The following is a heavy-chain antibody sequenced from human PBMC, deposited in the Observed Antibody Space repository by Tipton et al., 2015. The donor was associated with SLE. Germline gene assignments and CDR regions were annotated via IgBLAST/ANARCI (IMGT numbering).Heavy chain of an antibody. CDR1: GGSFSGYY. D-gene: IGHD5-12*01. Sequence: TLSLTCAVYGGSFSGYYWSWIRQPPGKGLEWIGEVNHSGSTKYNPSLKSRLTISVDTSKNQFSLKLSSVTAADTAVYYCARRTRGSKDAFDIWGQGSMVTVSS. CDR3: ARRTRGSKDAFDI. V-gene: IGHV4-34*01. CDR2: VNHSGST. J-gene: IGHJ3*02.